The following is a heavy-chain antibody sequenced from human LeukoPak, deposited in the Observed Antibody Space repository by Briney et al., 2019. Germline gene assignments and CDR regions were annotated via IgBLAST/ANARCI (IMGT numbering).Heavy chain of an antibody. J-gene: IGHJ4*02. CDR3: AGDFGSGSYRFDY. D-gene: IGHD3-10*01. CDR2: IYHTGTT. CDR1: GVSISSGDYS. Sequence: TLSLTCAVSGVSISSGDYSWSWLRQPPGKGLEWIGYIYHTGTTYYNPSLKGRGTISLDRSKNQFSLKLTSVTAADTAVYYCAGDFGSGSYRFDYWGQGTLVTVSS. V-gene: IGHV4-30-2*01.